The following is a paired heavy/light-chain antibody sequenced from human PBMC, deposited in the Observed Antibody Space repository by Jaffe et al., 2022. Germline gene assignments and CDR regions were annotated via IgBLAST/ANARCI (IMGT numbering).Light chain of an antibody. CDR3: HSRDSSGNPSWV. J-gene: IGLJ3*02. Sequence: SSELTQDPAVSVALGQTVRITCQGDSLRSYYANWYQQKPGQAPVLVIYGKDNRPSGIPDRFSGSSSGDTASLTITGAQAEDEADYYCHSRDSSGNPSWVFGGGTKLTVL. V-gene: IGLV3-19*01. CDR1: SLRSYY. CDR2: GKD.
Heavy chain of an antibody. Sequence: QVQLVESGGGVVQPGGSLRLSCAASGFSFSTYGMHWVRQAPGKGLEWVAFIRYDGSNQYYADSVKGRFTISRDNSKNTLYLQMNSLRAEDTAVYYCAKDQRYYDSIITNRVYSFDYWGQGTLVAVSS. CDR3: AKDQRYYDSIITNRVYSFDY. D-gene: IGHD3-22*01. CDR2: IRYDGSNQ. J-gene: IGHJ4*02. CDR1: GFSFSTYG. V-gene: IGHV3-30*02.